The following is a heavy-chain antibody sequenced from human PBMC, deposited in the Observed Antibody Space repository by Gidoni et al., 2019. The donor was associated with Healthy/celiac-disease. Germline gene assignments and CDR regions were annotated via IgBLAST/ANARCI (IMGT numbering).Heavy chain of an antibody. CDR1: GGSISSYY. V-gene: IGHV4-59*01. J-gene: IGHJ6*02. Sequence: QVQLQESGPGLVKPSETLSLTCTVSGGSISSYYWSWIRQPPGKGLEWIGYIYYSGSTNYNPSLKSRVTISVDTSKNQFSLKLSSVTAADTAVYYCARTSQQLANMRYGMDVWGQGTTVTVSS. CDR3: ARTSQQLANMRYGMDV. D-gene: IGHD6-13*01. CDR2: IYYSGST.